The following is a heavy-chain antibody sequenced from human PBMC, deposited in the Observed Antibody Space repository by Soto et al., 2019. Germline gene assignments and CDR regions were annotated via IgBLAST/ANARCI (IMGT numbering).Heavy chain of an antibody. J-gene: IGHJ4*02. CDR3: ARVPYY. Sequence: QLPLQESGSGLVKPSKTLYLTCAVYGGSISSGGYSWSWIRQPPGQGLEWIVYMYHSGCTYYNPSLKSRVTISIDRSKNQCSLKLISVTAADTAVYYCARVPYYWCQGILCTVSS. CDR2: MYHSGCT. V-gene: IGHV4-30-2*01. CDR1: GGSISSGGYS.